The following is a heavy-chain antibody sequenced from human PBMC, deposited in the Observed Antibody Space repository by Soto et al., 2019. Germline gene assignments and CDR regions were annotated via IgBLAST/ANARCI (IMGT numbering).Heavy chain of an antibody. D-gene: IGHD3-22*01. V-gene: IGHV1-3*01. J-gene: IGHJ4*02. CDR3: ARSSRYYGVDY. CDR2: INAGNGNT. Sequence: QVQLVQSGAEVKKPGASVKVSCKASGYTFTRYAMHWVRQAPGQRLEWMGWINAGNGNTKYSQKFQGRVTITRDTSASTAYMELSSLRSEVTAVYYCARSSRYYGVDYWGQGTLVTVSS. CDR1: GYTFTRYA.